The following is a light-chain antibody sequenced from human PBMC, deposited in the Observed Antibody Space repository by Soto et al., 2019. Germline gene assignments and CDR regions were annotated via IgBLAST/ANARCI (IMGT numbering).Light chain of an antibody. CDR3: QQYNNWPPT. V-gene: IGKV3-15*01. Sequence: EIVLTQSPGTLSLSPGESATLSCRASQSVSSDLAWYQQKPGQAPRLLIYYTSTRATGFPARFSGGGSGTEFTLTISSLQSEDFAVYYCQQYNNWPPTFGQGTKVDIK. J-gene: IGKJ1*01. CDR2: YTS. CDR1: QSVSSD.